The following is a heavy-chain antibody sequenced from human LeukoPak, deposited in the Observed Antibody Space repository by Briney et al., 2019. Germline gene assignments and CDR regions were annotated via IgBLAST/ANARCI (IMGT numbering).Heavy chain of an antibody. CDR2: ISDNEGKT. CDR1: GFTFNYYA. Sequence: GGSLRLSCAAYGFTFNYYAMSWVRQAPGKGLEWVSGISDNEGKTYYTDSVKGRFTISRDNTKNTVYLQMNNLRADDTAVYFCARHDSFIPYWGQETLVTVSS. J-gene: IGHJ4*02. V-gene: IGHV3-23*01. D-gene: IGHD5-18*01. CDR3: ARHDSFIPY.